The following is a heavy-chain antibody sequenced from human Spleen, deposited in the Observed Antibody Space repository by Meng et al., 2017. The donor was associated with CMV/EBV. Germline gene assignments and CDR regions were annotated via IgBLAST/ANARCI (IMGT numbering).Heavy chain of an antibody. D-gene: IGHD5-12*01. Sequence: GESLKISCAASVFTFGRHWMHWVRQSPGKGLVWVSLINKDGSGTTYADSVKGRFTISRDNAKNTLYLQMNSLRDEDTAVYYCVREVGETGLRHLDYWGQGTLVTVSS. CDR3: VREVGETGLRHLDY. J-gene: IGHJ4*02. CDR2: INKDGSGT. CDR1: VFTFGRHW. V-gene: IGHV3-74*01.